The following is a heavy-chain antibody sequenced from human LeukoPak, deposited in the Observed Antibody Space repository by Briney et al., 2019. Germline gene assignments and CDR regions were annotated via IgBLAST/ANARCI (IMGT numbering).Heavy chain of an antibody. CDR2: IYTSGST. D-gene: IGHD3-22*01. J-gene: IGHJ4*02. CDR3: ARDRYYDSSGYYY. CDR1: GGSISSGSYY. Sequence: EPSQTLSLTCTVSGGSISSGSYYWSWIRQPAGKGREWIGRIYTSGSTNYNPSLKGRVTISVDTSKNQFSLKLSSVTAEDTAVYYCARDRYYDSSGYYYWGQGTLVTVSS. V-gene: IGHV4-61*02.